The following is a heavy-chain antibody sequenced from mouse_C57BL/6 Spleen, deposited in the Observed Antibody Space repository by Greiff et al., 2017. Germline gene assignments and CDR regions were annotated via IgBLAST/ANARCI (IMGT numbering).Heavy chain of an antibody. J-gene: IGHJ4*01. CDR2: IWSGGST. Sequence: QVQLKESGPGLVQPSQSLSITCTVSGFSLTSYGVHWVRQSPGKGLEWLGVIWSGGSTDYNADFISRLIISKDNSKRPVFFKMNSLQADDTAIYYCTREKDSYYLGTAMDYWGQGTSVTVSS. V-gene: IGHV2-2*01. CDR1: GFSLTSYG. CDR3: TREKDSYYLGTAMDY. D-gene: IGHD2-12*01.